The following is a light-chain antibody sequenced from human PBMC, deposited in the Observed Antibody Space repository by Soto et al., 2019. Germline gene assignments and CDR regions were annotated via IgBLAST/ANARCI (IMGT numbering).Light chain of an antibody. CDR3: QQSYRTPYT. Sequence: DIQMTQSPSSLSASVGDRVTITCRASQSISSYLNWYQQKPGKAPKLLIYAASSLQSGVPSRFSGSGSGADFTRTISSLQPEDCATYYCQQSYRTPYTFGQGTQLESK. CDR2: AAS. CDR1: QSISSY. J-gene: IGKJ2*01. V-gene: IGKV1-39*01.